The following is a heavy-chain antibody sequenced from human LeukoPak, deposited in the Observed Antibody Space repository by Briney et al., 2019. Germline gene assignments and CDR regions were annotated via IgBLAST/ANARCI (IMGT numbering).Heavy chain of an antibody. CDR2: IRYDGSNK. Sequence: GGSLRLSCAASGFTFSSYGMHWVRQAPGKGLEWVAFIRYDGSNKYYADSVKGRFTISRDNSKNTLYLQMNSLRAEDTAVYYRAREPNGYNSSPFDYWGQGTLVTVSS. CDR1: GFTFSSYG. CDR3: AREPNGYNSSPFDY. J-gene: IGHJ4*02. V-gene: IGHV3-30*02. D-gene: IGHD6-13*01.